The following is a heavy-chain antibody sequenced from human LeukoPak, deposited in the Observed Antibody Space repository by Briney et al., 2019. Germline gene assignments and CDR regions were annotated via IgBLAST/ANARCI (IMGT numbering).Heavy chain of an antibody. D-gene: IGHD3-9*01. Sequence: GGSLRPSCAASGFTFGAYAMRWVRQAQGKGLVWVGCISSKAYGGATEYSASVKGSITISRDECKRISDLQMNRPKTKDTHEYYCTRHLRYFDWPPFDYWGQGTLVTVSS. V-gene: IGHV3-49*04. CDR3: TRHLRYFDWPPFDY. CDR2: ISSKAYGGAT. J-gene: IGHJ4*02. CDR1: GFTFGAYA.